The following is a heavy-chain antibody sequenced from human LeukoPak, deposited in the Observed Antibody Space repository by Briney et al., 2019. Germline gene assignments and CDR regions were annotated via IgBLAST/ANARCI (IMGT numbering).Heavy chain of an antibody. V-gene: IGHV3-48*02. J-gene: IGHJ4*02. CDR1: GFTFSNYN. CDR3: ARESSGSYLVFDY. CDR2: IGRSSSTI. Sequence: GGSLRLPCAASGFTFSNYNMNWVRQAPGKGLEWVSYIGRSSSTIFYADSVKGRFTISRDNAKNSLYLQMISPRDEDTAVYYCARESSGSYLVFDYWGQGTLVTVSS. D-gene: IGHD1-26*01.